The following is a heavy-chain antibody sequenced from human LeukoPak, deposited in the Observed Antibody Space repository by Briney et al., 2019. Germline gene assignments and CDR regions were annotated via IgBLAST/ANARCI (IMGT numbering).Heavy chain of an antibody. V-gene: IGHV3-33*01. J-gene: IGHJ3*02. CDR1: GFTFSSYG. Sequence: GGSLRLSCAASGFTFSSYGMHWVRQAPGKGLEWVAVIWYDGSNKYYADSVKGRFTISRDNSKNTLYLQMNSLRAEDTAVYYCARPSLQLERRDAFDIWGQGTMVTVSS. CDR2: IWYDGSNK. D-gene: IGHD1-1*01. CDR3: ARPSLQLERRDAFDI.